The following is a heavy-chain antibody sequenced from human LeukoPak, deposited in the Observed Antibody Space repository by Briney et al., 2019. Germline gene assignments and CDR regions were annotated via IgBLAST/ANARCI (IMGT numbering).Heavy chain of an antibody. CDR3: AKDGIVGDYYYYMDV. Sequence: GGSLKLSCAASGFTSSRYGMHWVRQAPGKGLEWVAFIRNDGTKKSSADSVKGRFTISRDNSKNTPYLQMNSLRIEDTAVYYCAKDGIVGDYYYYMDVWGKGTTVTVSS. J-gene: IGHJ6*03. V-gene: IGHV3-30*02. CDR1: GFTSSRYG. D-gene: IGHD1-26*01. CDR2: IRNDGTKK.